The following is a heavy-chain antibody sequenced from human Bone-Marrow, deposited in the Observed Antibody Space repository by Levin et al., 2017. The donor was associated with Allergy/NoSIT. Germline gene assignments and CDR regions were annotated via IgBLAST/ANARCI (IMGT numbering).Heavy chain of an antibody. CDR3: TRDLGSTIGAFDI. CDR1: GFNFSDYY. CDR2: ISGSSSYN. J-gene: IGHJ3*02. Sequence: GGSLRLSCAASGFNFSDYYMSWIRQAPGKGLEWVSYISGSSSYNHYADFVKGRFTISRDNAKTSLYLQMSSLRAGDTALYYCTRDLGSTIGAFDIWGRGTMVTVSS. V-gene: IGHV3-11*06. D-gene: IGHD1-26*01.